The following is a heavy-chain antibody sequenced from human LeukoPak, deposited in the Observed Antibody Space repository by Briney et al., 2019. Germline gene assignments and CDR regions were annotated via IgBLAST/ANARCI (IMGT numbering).Heavy chain of an antibody. J-gene: IGHJ4*02. CDR1: GGSISSYY. D-gene: IGHD3-16*01. V-gene: IGHV4-4*09. CDR3: ARLGGAGFFDY. Sequence: SETLSLTCTVSGGSISSYYWSWIRQPPGKGLEWIGYIYTSGSTNYNPSLKSRVTISVDTSKNQFSLKLSSVTAADTAVYYCARLGGAGFFDYWGQGTLVTVSS. CDR2: IYTSGST.